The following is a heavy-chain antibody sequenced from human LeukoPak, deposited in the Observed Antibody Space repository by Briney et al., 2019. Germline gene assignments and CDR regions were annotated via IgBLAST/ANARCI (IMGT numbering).Heavy chain of an antibody. CDR2: INHSGST. V-gene: IGHV4-34*01. CDR3: SRGLSDVY. CDR1: GGSFSGYY. J-gene: IGHJ4*02. Sequence: SETLSLTCAVYGGSFSGYYWTWIRQPPGKGLEWIGEINHSGSTNYNPSLKSRVTISIDTSKNQFSLIQSTVTAADTAVYYCSRGLSDVYWGQGTLVTVSS.